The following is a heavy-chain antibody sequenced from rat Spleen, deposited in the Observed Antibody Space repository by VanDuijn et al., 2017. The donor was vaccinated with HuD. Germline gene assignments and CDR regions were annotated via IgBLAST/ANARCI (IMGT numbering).Heavy chain of an antibody. Sequence: EVQLVESGGGLVQPGRSLKLSCAGSGFTFSDYNMAWVRQAPKKGLEWVATISYDGSCTYYRDSVQVRFTISRDNAKSTLYLQMDSLRSEDTATFYCAKTNNPYFYVMDAGGQGASVTVSS. V-gene: IGHV5-7*01. CDR3: AKTNNPYFYVMDA. J-gene: IGHJ4*01. CDR1: GFTFSDYN. D-gene: IGHD3-4*01. CDR2: ISYDGSCT.